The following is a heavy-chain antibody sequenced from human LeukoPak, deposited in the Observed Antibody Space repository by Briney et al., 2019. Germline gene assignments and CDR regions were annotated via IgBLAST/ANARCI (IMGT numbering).Heavy chain of an antibody. CDR1: GGSISSYY. J-gene: IGHJ5*02. CDR3: ARLWIVVVPAAIYRWFDP. V-gene: IGHV4-59*08. Sequence: SETLSLTCTVSGGSISSYYWSWIRQPPGKGLEWIGYIYYSGSTNYNPSLKSRVTISVDTSKNQFSLKLSSLTAADTAVYYCARLWIVVVPAAIYRWFDPWGQGTLVTVSS. D-gene: IGHD2-2*02. CDR2: IYYSGST.